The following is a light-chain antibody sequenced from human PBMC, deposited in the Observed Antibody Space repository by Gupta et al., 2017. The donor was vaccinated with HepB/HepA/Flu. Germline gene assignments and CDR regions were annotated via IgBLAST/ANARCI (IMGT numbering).Light chain of an antibody. CDR3: QQYYSTPPA. CDR1: HTILNSSNNKNY. V-gene: IGKV4-1*01. J-gene: IGKJ3*01. Sequence: DIVMTQSPDSLAVSLGERATTNCKSSHTILNSSNNKNYLAWYQKKPGQPPKLLIYWASTRESGVPDRFSGSGSGTDFALTISSLQAEDVAVYYCQQYYSTPPAFGPGTKVDIK. CDR2: WAS.